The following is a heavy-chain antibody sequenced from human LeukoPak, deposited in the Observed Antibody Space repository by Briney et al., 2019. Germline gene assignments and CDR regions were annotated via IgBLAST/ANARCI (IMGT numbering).Heavy chain of an antibody. V-gene: IGHV3-23*01. Sequence: PGGSLRLSCAASGFTFSSYGMSWVRQAPGKGLEWVSSVSTSGVGTYYADSVRGRFTISRDNSKNTLYLQMNSLRAEDTAVYYCAKDFPRGVPDYWGQGTLVTVSS. J-gene: IGHJ4*02. CDR1: GFTFSSYG. CDR3: AKDFPRGVPDY. D-gene: IGHD3-10*01. CDR2: VSTSGVGT.